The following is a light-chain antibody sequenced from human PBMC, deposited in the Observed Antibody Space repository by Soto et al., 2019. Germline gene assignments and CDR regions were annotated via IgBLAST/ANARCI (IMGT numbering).Light chain of an antibody. J-gene: IGKJ5*01. CDR3: MRGVQPPIT. V-gene: IGKV2-30*02. CDR1: QSLVHSDGIAY. Sequence: RTQSPLSLPVTLGQPASISCRSNQSLVHSDGIAYFSWFQQRPGRSPRRLIYKVSNRDSGVPARFSGSGSGTDFALKISRVEAEDVGVYYCMRGVQPPITFGQGTRLEIK. CDR2: KVS.